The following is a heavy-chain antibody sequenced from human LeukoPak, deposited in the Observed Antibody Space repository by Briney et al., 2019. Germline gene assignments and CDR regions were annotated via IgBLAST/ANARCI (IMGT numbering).Heavy chain of an antibody. Sequence: GSLKPPFAAPGFTFSSYAMSWVRQAPGKGLEWVPAFSGSGGSTYYADSVKGRFTISRDNSKNTLYLQMNSLGAEDTAVYYCAENSRYFDWLLFDYWGQGTLVTVSS. D-gene: IGHD3-9*01. CDR2: FSGSGGST. J-gene: IGHJ4*02. V-gene: IGHV3-23*01. CDR1: GFTFSSYA. CDR3: AENSRYFDWLLFDY.